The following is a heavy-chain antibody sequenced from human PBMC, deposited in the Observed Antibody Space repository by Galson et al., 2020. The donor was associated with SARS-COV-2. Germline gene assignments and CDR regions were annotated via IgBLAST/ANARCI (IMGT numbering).Heavy chain of an antibody. J-gene: IGHJ4*02. CDR1: GFTFSSYS. D-gene: IGHD5-12*01. CDR3: ASPRGYSGYVFDY. V-gene: IGHV3-21*01. CDR2: ISSSSSYI. Sequence: NSGGSLRLSCAASGFTFSSYSMNWVRQAPGKGLEWVSSISSSSSYIYYADSVKGRFTISRDNAKNSLYLQMNSLRAEDTAVYYCASPRGYSGYVFDYWGQGTLVTVSS.